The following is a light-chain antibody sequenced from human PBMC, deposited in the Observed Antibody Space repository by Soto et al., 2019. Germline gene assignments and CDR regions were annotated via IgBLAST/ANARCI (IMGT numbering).Light chain of an antibody. CDR1: QDIRNN. J-gene: IGKJ3*01. CDR2: TAS. V-gene: IGKV1-27*01. CDR3: QKCNGAPFT. Sequence: DFQMTQSPSSLSASVGDRVTITCRASQDIRNNLAWYLQKPGKVPQLLIYTASTLQSGVTSRLSASGSGTDLTLTISSLQPEDVRIYYCQKCNGAPFTFGPGTTVDIK.